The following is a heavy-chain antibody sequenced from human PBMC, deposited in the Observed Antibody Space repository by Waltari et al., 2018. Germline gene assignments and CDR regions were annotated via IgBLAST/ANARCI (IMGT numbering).Heavy chain of an antibody. D-gene: IGHD1-1*01. CDR3: AREPLLTGTLDY. J-gene: IGHJ4*02. CDR2: IYYSGST. CDR1: GGSISSHS. Sequence: QVQLQESGPGLVKPSETLSLTCTVSGGSISSHSWSWIRQPPGKGLEWIGYIYYSGSTNYNPSLKSRVTISVDTSKNQFSLKLSSVTAADTAVYYCAREPLLTGTLDYWGQGTLVTVSS. V-gene: IGHV4-59*11.